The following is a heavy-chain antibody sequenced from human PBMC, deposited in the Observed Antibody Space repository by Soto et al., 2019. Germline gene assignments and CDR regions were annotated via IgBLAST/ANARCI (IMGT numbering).Heavy chain of an antibody. J-gene: IGHJ3*02. CDR2: INSDGSST. CDR1: GFTFSSYW. CDR3: ARGWELDAFDI. Sequence: GVSLRLSCAASGFTFSSYWMHWVRQAPGKGLVWVSRINSDGSSTSYADSVKGRFTISRDNAKNTLYLQMNSLRAEDTAVYYCARGWELDAFDIWGQGTMVTVSS. V-gene: IGHV3-74*01. D-gene: IGHD1-26*01.